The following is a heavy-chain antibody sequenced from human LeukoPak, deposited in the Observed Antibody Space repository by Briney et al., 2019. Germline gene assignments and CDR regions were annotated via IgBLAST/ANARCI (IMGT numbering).Heavy chain of an antibody. D-gene: IGHD1-26*01. CDR1: GFTFNNYW. Sequence: GGSLRLSCAAFGFTFNNYWMSWVRQAPGKGLEWVANINQDGSGKHYVDSVKGRFTISRDNAKNSLYLQMNSLRAEDTAVYFCAKASIAGAIGVLDYWGQGTLVTVSS. CDR3: AKASIAGAIGVLDY. V-gene: IGHV3-7*01. J-gene: IGHJ4*02. CDR2: INQDGSGK.